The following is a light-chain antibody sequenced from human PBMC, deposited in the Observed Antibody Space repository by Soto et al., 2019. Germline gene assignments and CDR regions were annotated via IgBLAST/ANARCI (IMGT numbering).Light chain of an antibody. V-gene: IGKV3-20*01. Sequence: ELVLTQSPGTLSLCPGERATLSCRASQSVSSSYLAWYQQKPGQAPRLLIYGASSRATGIPDRFSGSGSGIDFTLTISRLEPEDFAVYYCQQYGSSLYTFGQGTKLEIK. CDR3: QQYGSSLYT. CDR1: QSVSSSY. J-gene: IGKJ2*01. CDR2: GAS.